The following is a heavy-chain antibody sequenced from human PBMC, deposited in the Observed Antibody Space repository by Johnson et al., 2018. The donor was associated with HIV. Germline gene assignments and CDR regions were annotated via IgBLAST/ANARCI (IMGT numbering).Heavy chain of an antibody. V-gene: IGHV3-30*04. CDR2: VSYDGSVK. J-gene: IGHJ3*02. CDR3: ARDSGQGWELLTDAFDI. D-gene: IGHD1-26*01. CDR1: GFTFSSYA. Sequence: QVQLVESGGGVVQPGRSLRLSCAASGFTFSSYAMHWVRQAPGKGLEWVALVSYDGSVKYYADSVKGRFIISRDNSKNTLYLQMNSLIPEDTAVYYGARDSGQGWELLTDAFDIWGQGTMVTVFS.